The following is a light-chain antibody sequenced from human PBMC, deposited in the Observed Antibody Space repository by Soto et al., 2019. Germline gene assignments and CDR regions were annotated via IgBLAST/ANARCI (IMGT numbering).Light chain of an antibody. CDR1: QSIGSN. V-gene: IGKV1-39*01. Sequence: DLRMTQSPSSLSASVRDRVTITCRASQSIGSNLNWYQQSPGRAPKLLVFAASSKSRAVPLSFDARGSGTDFSLTINSLQPEDVATYYCQPTHTFPWTFGQGTKVDVK. J-gene: IGKJ1*01. CDR2: AAS. CDR3: QPTHTFPWT.